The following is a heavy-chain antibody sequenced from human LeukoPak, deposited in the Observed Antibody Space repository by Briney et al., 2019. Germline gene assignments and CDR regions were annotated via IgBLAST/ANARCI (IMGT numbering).Heavy chain of an antibody. J-gene: IGHJ4*02. V-gene: IGHV3-23*01. CDR1: GFTFSSYA. Sequence: GGSLRLSCAASGFTFSSYAMSWVRQAPGNGLEWVSAISGSGGSTYYADSMKGRFTISRDNSKNTLYLQMNSLRAEDTAVYYCAKDQYCSSTSCLDYWGQGTLVTVSS. CDR3: AKDQYCSSTSCLDY. CDR2: ISGSGGST. D-gene: IGHD2-2*01.